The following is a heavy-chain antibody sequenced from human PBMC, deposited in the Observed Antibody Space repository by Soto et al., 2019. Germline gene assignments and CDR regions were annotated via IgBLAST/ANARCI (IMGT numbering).Heavy chain of an antibody. V-gene: IGHV1-3*01. D-gene: IGHD3-22*01. CDR1: GYTFTSYG. CDR2: INAGNGNT. J-gene: IGHJ6*02. Sequence: ASVKVSCKASGYTFTSYGIHWVRQAPGQRLEWTGWINAGNGNTKYSEKFQGRVTITRDTSASTAYLELSSLRPEDTAVYYCARDPNDSSAYYHHYYYGMDVWGQGTTVTVSS. CDR3: ARDPNDSSAYYHHYYYGMDV.